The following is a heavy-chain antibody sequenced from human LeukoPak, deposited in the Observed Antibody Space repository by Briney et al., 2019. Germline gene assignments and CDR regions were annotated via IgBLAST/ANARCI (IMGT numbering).Heavy chain of an antibody. CDR1: GFTFSSYA. V-gene: IGHV3-30-3*01. J-gene: IGHJ4*02. CDR2: ISYDGSNK. Sequence: GRSLRLSCAASGFTFSSYAMHWVRQAPGKGLEWVAVISYDGSNKYYEDSVKGRFTISRDNSKNTLYLQMNSLRAEDTAVYYCARVRSGFISTYYFDYWGQGTLVTVSS. CDR3: ARVRSGFISTYYFDY. D-gene: IGHD3-3*01.